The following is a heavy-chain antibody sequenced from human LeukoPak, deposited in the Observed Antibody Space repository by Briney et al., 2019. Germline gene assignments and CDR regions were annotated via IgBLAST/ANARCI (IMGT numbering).Heavy chain of an antibody. CDR2: INPNSGGT. CDR3: ARAAGGIRGYSSGTYFDY. V-gene: IGHV1-2*02. Sequence: ASGKVSCKASGYTFTGYYMHWVLQAPGQGLEWMGWINPNSGGTNYAQKFQGRVTMTRDTSISTAYMELSRLRSDDTAVYYCARAAGGIRGYSSGTYFDYWRQGTLVTVSS. J-gene: IGHJ4*02. D-gene: IGHD5-18*01. CDR1: GYTFTGYY.